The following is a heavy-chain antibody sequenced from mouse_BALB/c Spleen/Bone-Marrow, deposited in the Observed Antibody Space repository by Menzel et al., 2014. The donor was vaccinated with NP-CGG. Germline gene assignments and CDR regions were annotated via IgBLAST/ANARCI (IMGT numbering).Heavy chain of an antibody. V-gene: IGHV1-61*01. D-gene: IGHD1-1*01. J-gene: IGHJ3*01. CDR3: AREEITTVVAPAY. Sequence: VQLQQSGAELVRPGASVKLSCKASGYTFTSYWMNWVKQRPGQGLEWIGMIDPSDSETHYNQMSEDKATLTVDKSSSTAYMQLSSLTSEDSAVYYCAREEITTVVAPAYWGQGTLVTVSA. CDR1: GYTFTSYW. CDR2: IDPSDSET.